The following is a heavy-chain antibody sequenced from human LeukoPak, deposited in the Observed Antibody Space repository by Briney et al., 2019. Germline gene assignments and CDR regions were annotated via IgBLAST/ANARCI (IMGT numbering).Heavy chain of an antibody. J-gene: IGHJ4*02. CDR2: IYSDNT. CDR1: GFTVSSNS. CDR3: ARRAGAYSHPYDY. D-gene: IGHD4/OR15-4a*01. Sequence: PGGSLRLSCTVSGFTVSSNSMSWVRQAPGKGLEWVSFIYSDNTHYSVSVKGRFTISRDNSKNTLYLQMNSQRAEDTAVYYCARRAGAYSHPYDYWGQGTLVTVSS. V-gene: IGHV3-53*01.